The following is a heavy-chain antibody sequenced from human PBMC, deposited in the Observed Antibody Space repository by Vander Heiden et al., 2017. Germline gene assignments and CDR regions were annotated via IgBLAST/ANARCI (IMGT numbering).Heavy chain of an antibody. CDR2: IDWDDDK. D-gene: IGHD3-9*01. Sequence: LSTSGMCVSWIRQPPGQALAWLALIDWDDDKYYSTSLKTRPTISKDTSKHQVVLTMTNMDPVDTATYYCARVQREYDSWTGYYSCYYCIDVWGQGTTVTVSS. CDR3: ARVQREYDSWTGYYSCYYCIDV. CDR1: LSTSGMC. V-gene: IGHV2-70*01. J-gene: IGHJ6*02.